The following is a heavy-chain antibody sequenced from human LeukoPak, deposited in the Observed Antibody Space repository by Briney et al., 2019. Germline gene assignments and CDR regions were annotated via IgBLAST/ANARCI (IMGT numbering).Heavy chain of an antibody. J-gene: IGHJ4*02. V-gene: IGHV1-69*05. Sequence: SVKVSCKASGGTFSSCAISWVRQAPGQGLEWMGGIIPIFGTANYAQKFQGRVTITTDESTSTAYMELSSLRSEDTAVYYCARATGGWCSSTSCYRYYFDYWGQGTLVTVSS. CDR1: GGTFSSCA. CDR3: ARATGGWCSSTSCYRYYFDY. D-gene: IGHD2-2*02. CDR2: IIPIFGTA.